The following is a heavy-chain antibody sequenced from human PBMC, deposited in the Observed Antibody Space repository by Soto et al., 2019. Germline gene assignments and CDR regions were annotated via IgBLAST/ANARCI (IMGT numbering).Heavy chain of an antibody. V-gene: IGHV4-4*07. J-gene: IGHJ4*02. Sequence: SETLSLTCTVSGGSISSYYWSWIRQPAGKGLEWIGRIYTSGSTNYNPSLKSRVTMSVDTSKNQFSLKLSSVTAADTAVYYCARADCTNGVCYDFDYWGQGTRVTVSS. D-gene: IGHD2-8*01. CDR2: IYTSGST. CDR3: ARADCTNGVCYDFDY. CDR1: GGSISSYY.